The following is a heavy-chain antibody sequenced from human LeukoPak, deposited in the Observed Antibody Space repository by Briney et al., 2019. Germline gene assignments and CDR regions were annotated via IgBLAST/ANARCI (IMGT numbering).Heavy chain of an antibody. CDR2: IIPIFGTA. CDR3: ARVAPCSSTSCDDY. Sequence: SVKVTCTASGGTFISYAISWVRQAPGQGLEWMGGIIPIFGTANYAQKFQGRVTITADESTSTAYMELSSLRSEDTAVYYCARVAPCSSTSCDDYWGQGTLVTVSS. V-gene: IGHV1-69*13. J-gene: IGHJ4*02. D-gene: IGHD2-2*01. CDR1: GGTFISYA.